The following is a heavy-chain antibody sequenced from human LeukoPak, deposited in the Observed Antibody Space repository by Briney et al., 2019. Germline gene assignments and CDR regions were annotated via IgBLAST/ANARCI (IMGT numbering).Heavy chain of an antibody. D-gene: IGHD2-2*03. CDR1: GFTFSSYW. Sequence: GGSLRLSCAASGFTFSSYWMSWVRQAPGKGLEWVANIKQDGSEKYYVDSVKGRFTISRDNAKNSLYLQMNSLRAEDTAVHYCARALLDIVVVPAALNDYYYYYYYMDVWGKGTTVTVSS. V-gene: IGHV3-7*04. CDR2: IKQDGSEK. CDR3: ARALLDIVVVPAALNDYYYYYYYMDV. J-gene: IGHJ6*03.